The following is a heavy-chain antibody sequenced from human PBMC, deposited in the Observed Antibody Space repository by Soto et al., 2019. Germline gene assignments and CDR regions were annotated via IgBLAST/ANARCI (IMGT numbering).Heavy chain of an antibody. J-gene: IGHJ5*02. CDR1: GFTFSSYG. CDR3: AKDRVILLWFGERGFDP. Sequence: QVQLVESGGGVVQPGRSLRLSCAASGFTFSSYGMHWVRQAPGKGLEWVAVISYDGSNKYYADSVKGRFTISRDNSKNTLYLQVNSLRAEDTAVYYCAKDRVILLWFGERGFDPWGQGTLVTVSS. CDR2: ISYDGSNK. V-gene: IGHV3-30*18. D-gene: IGHD3-10*01.